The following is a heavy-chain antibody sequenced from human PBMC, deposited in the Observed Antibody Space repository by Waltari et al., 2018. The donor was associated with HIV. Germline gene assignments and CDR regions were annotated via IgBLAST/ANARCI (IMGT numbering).Heavy chain of an antibody. Sequence: EVQLVESGGGLVQPGRSLRLSCAVSGFTFDDYAMHWVRQAPGKGLEGVSGISWNSGRIGYADSVKGRFTISRDNAKNSLYLQMNSLRAEDTALYYCAKDKRRYCSSTSCYYYFDYWGQGTLVTVSS. CDR2: ISWNSGRI. J-gene: IGHJ4*02. CDR3: AKDKRRYCSSTSCYYYFDY. CDR1: GFTFDDYA. V-gene: IGHV3-9*01. D-gene: IGHD2-2*01.